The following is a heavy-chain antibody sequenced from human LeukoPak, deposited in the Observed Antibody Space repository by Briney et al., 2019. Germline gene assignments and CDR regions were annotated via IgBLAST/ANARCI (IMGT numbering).Heavy chain of an antibody. Sequence: GGSLRLSCAASGFTFSDYYMSWIRQAPGKGLEWVSYISSSSSYTNYADSVKGRFTISRDNAKNSLYLQMNSLRAEDTVVYYCARDLIPTDYYDSSGYFDYWGQGTLVTVSS. V-gene: IGHV3-11*06. CDR2: ISSSSSYT. CDR1: GFTFSDYY. J-gene: IGHJ4*02. D-gene: IGHD3-22*01. CDR3: ARDLIPTDYYDSSGYFDY.